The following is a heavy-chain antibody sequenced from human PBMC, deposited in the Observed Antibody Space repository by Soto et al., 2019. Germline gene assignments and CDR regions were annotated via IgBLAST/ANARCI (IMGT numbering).Heavy chain of an antibody. CDR2: INSDGSST. J-gene: IGHJ3*02. CDR1: GFTFSSYW. CDR3: AYSGSYPDAFDI. V-gene: IGHV3-74*01. Sequence: PGGSLRLSCAASGFTFSSYWMHWVRQAPGKGLVWVSRINSDGSSTSYADSVKGRFTISRDNAKNTLYLQMNSLRAEDTAVYYCAYSGSYPDAFDIWGQGTMVTVSS. D-gene: IGHD1-26*01.